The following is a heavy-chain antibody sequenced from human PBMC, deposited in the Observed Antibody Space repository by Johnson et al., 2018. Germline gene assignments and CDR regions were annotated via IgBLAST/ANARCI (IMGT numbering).Heavy chain of an antibody. Sequence: VQLQESGGGLLQPGGSLRLSCGASGFSFSDFWMSWLRQAPGKGLEWVANIKQDGSEKYYVDSVKGRFVISRDNTKNSVHLQMNSMPAEDTAVYYCARLIAGTATGGYFESWGQGTLVTVSS. CDR1: GFSFSDFW. J-gene: IGHJ4*02. V-gene: IGHV3-7*01. D-gene: IGHD6-13*01. CDR2: IKQDGSEK. CDR3: ARLIAGTATGGYFES.